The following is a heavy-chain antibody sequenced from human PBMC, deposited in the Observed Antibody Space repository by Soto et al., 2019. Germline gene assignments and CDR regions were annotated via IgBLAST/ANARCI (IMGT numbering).Heavy chain of an antibody. CDR1: GGSISSGGYY. CDR3: ARGARRLGSYYYGMDV. V-gene: IGHV4-31*03. CDR2: IYYSGST. D-gene: IGHD7-27*01. Sequence: LSLTCTVSGGSISSGGYYWSWIRQHPGKGLEWIGYIYYSGSTYYNPSLKSRVTISVDTSKNQFSLKLSSVTAADTAVYYCARGARRLGSYYYGMDVWGQGTTVTVSS. J-gene: IGHJ6*02.